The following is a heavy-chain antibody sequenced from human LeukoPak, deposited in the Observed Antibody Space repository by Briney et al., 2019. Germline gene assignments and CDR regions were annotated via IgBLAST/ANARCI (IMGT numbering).Heavy chain of an antibody. CDR1: GFTFDDYG. D-gene: IGHD3-10*01. CDR3: AKRVRYGSGNYHFDH. Sequence: QSGGSLRLSCAASGFTFDDYGMSWVRQAPGKGLEWVSAISDGGSSTYYADSVKGRFTISRDNSKNTLYLQMNSLTAEDTAVYYCAKRVRYGSGNYHFDHWGQGTLVTVSS. CDR2: ISDGGSST. V-gene: IGHV3-23*01. J-gene: IGHJ4*02.